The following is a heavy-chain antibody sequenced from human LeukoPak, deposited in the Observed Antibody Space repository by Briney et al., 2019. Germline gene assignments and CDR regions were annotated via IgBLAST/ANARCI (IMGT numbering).Heavy chain of an antibody. V-gene: IGHV1-2*02. D-gene: IGHD3-22*01. CDR1: GYTFTGYY. Sequence: ASVKVSCKASGYTFTGYYMHWVRQAPGQGLEWMGWINPNSGGTNYAQKFQGRVTMTRDTSISTAYMELSRLRSDDTAVYYCARDVNPRTITMIVVVTSPDYWGQGTLVTVSS. CDR3: ARDVNPRTITMIVVVTSPDY. CDR2: INPNSGGT. J-gene: IGHJ4*02.